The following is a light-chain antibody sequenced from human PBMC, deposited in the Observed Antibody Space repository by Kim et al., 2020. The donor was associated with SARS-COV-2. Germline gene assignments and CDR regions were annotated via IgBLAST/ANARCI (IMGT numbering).Light chain of an antibody. CDR3: NSYTNRYTWV. Sequence: QSALTQPASVSGSPGQSITISCTGTSSDVGGYDYVSWYQQHPGKVPKLIIYEVINRPSGVSDRFSGSKSGNTASLTISGLQAEDEADYYCNSYTNRYTWVFGGGTQLTVL. J-gene: IGLJ3*02. CDR2: EVI. V-gene: IGLV2-14*01. CDR1: SSDVGGYDY.